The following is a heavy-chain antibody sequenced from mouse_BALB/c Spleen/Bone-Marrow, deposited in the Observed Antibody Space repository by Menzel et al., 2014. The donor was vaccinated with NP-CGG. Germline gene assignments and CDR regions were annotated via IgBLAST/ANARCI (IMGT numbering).Heavy chain of an antibody. CDR2: IFPGTDTT. CDR3: ARNYDYDEGVWFTY. Sequence: QVQLQQSGAEVVNPGASVKLSCRTSGYTFTNYWIQWVKQRPGQGLGWIGEIFPGTDTTYYNEKFKDKATLTIDTSSSTAYMQLSNLTSEDSAVYFCARNYDYDEGVWFTYWGQGTLVTVSA. CDR1: GYTFTNYW. V-gene: IGHV1S132*01. D-gene: IGHD2-4*01. J-gene: IGHJ3*01.